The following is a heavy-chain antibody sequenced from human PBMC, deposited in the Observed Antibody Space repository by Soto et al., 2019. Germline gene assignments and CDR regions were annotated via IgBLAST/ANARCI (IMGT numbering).Heavy chain of an antibody. Sequence: SVKVSCKASGGTFSSYTISWVRQAPGQGLEWMGRIIPILGIANYAQKFQGRVTITADKSTSTAYMELSSLRSEDTAMYYCARNSYGSGSSRIMWGQGTLVTVSS. CDR1: GGTFSSYT. CDR2: IIPILGIA. D-gene: IGHD3-10*01. V-gene: IGHV1-69*02. J-gene: IGHJ4*02. CDR3: ARNSYGSGSSRIM.